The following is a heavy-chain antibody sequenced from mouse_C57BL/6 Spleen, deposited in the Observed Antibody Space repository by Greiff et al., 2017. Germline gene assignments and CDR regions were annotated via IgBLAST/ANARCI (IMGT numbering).Heavy chain of an antibody. CDR3: TRWTVLDV. Sequence: QVQLQQSGAELVRPGASVTLSCKASGYTFTDYEMHWVKQTPVHGLEWIGAIDPETGGTAYNQKFKGKAILTAAKSSSTAYMERRSLTSEDSAVYYCTRWTVLDVWGTGTTVTVSS. J-gene: IGHJ1*03. CDR2: IDPETGGT. CDR1: GYTFTDYE. V-gene: IGHV1-15*01.